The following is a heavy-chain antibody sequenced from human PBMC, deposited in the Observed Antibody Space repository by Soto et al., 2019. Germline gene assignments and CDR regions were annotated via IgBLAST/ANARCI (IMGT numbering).Heavy chain of an antibody. V-gene: IGHV3-48*02. CDR2: ISSSSTTI. Sequence: GGSLRLSCAASGFIFSSYSMNWVRQAPGKGLEWVSYISSSSTTIYYAGSVKGRFTISRDNAKNSLYLQMSSLRDEDTALYYCARGCGGDCFRSDSWGQGTLVTVSS. CDR1: GFIFSSYS. CDR3: ARGCGGDCFRSDS. J-gene: IGHJ4*02. D-gene: IGHD2-21*02.